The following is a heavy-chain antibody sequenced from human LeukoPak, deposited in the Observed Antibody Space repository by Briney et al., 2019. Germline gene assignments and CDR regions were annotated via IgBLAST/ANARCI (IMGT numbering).Heavy chain of an antibody. J-gene: IGHJ1*01. CDR1: GGSISSSSYY. CDR3: ARDGGYCSSTSCQH. V-gene: IGHV4-39*07. Sequence: SETLSLTCTVPGGSISSSSYYWGWIRQPPGKGLEWIGSIYYSGSTYYNPSLKSRVTISVDTSKNQFSLKLSSVTAADTAVYYCARDGGYCSSTSCQHWGQGTLVTVSS. CDR2: IYYSGST. D-gene: IGHD2-2*01.